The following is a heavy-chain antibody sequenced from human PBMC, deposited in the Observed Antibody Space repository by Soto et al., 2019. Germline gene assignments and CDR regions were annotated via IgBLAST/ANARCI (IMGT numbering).Heavy chain of an antibody. D-gene: IGHD6-13*01. V-gene: IGHV2-5*02. J-gene: IGHJ1*01. CDR1: EFSLSSRGVH. CDR3: AHSPGIGTAWGYFQN. Sequence: QITLKESGPTLVKPTQTLTLTCTFSEFSLSSRGVHVGWIRQPPGKALEWLALINWAEDKRYSPSLKSRVTITRDTSENQVVLTMTNMDPVDTATYYCAHSPGIGTAWGYFQNWGQGTLVTVSS. CDR2: INWAEDK.